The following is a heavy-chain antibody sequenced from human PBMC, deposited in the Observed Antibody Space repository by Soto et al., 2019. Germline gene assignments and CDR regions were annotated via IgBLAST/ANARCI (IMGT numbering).Heavy chain of an antibody. Sequence: SETLSLTCTVSGGSISGYYWSWIRQPPGKGLEWIGYIHYSGSTIYNPSLKSRVTISVDTSKNQFSLKLSSVTAADTAVYYCARLTFFEYYFDYWVRGTMGTGSA. J-gene: IGHJ4*02. CDR3: ARLTFFEYYFDY. V-gene: IGHV4-59*01. CDR1: GGSISGYY. CDR2: IHYSGST. D-gene: IGHD2-21*02.